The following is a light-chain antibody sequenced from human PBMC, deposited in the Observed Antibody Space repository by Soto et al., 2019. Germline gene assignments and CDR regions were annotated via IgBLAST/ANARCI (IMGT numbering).Light chain of an antibody. J-gene: IGKJ1*01. V-gene: IGKV3-20*01. CDR2: GAS. CDR1: QSISSRH. Sequence: ETELTQSPGTLSLSPGERATLSCRASQSISSRHLAWYQQKPGQAPRLLIYGASSRATGIPDRFSGSGSGTDFTLTISRLEPEDCAVYYCQQYGTSSTFGQVTKV. CDR3: QQYGTSST.